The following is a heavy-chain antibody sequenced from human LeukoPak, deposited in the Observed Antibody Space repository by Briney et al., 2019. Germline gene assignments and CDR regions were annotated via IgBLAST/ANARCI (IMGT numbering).Heavy chain of an antibody. J-gene: IGHJ3*02. CDR1: GFTFSSYS. V-gene: IGHV3-48*04. Sequence: GGSLRLSCAASGFTFSSYSMNWVRQAPGKGLEWVSYISSSSSTIYYADSVKGRFTISRDNAKNSLYLQMNSLRAEDTAVYYCARVAGMSLVADIWGQRTMVTVSS. D-gene: IGHD2-8*02. CDR3: ARVAGMSLVADI. CDR2: ISSSSSTI.